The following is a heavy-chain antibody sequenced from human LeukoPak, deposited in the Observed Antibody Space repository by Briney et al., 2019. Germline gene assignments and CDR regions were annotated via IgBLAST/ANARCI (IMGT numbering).Heavy chain of an antibody. CDR2: IYYSGST. J-gene: IGHJ4*02. CDR1: GGSISSGDYY. Sequence: SQTLSLTCTVSGGSISSGDYYWSWIRQPPGKGLEWIGYIYYSGSTYYNPSPKSRVTISVDTSKNQFSLKLNSVTAADTAVYYCARAVVGAPWADYWGQGTLVTVSS. D-gene: IGHD1-26*01. CDR3: ARAVVGAPWADY. V-gene: IGHV4-30-4*08.